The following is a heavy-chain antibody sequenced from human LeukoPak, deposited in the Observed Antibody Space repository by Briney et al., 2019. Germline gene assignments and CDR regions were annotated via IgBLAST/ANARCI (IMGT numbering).Heavy chain of an antibody. CDR3: ATNTIFGVSWFDP. CDR2: IYYSGST. D-gene: IGHD3-3*01. Sequence: PSETLSLTCTVSGGSISSSSYYWGWIRQPPGKGLEWIGSIYYSGSTYYNPSLKSRVTISVDTSKNQFSLKLSSVTAADTAVYYCATNTIFGVSWFDPWGQGTLVTVSS. J-gene: IGHJ5*02. CDR1: GGSISSSSYY. V-gene: IGHV4-39*01.